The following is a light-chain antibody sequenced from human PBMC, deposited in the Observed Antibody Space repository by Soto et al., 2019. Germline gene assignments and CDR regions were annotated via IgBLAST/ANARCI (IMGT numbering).Light chain of an antibody. CDR1: SSDVGGYNY. CDR3: SSYAGSSNV. Sequence: QSVLTQPPSASGSPGQSVAISCTGTSSDVGGYNYVSWYQQHPGKAPKLMIYEVNKRPSGVPDRFSASKSGNTASLTVSGLHAEDETDYYCSSYAGSSNVFGTGTKLTVL. CDR2: EVN. V-gene: IGLV2-8*01. J-gene: IGLJ1*01.